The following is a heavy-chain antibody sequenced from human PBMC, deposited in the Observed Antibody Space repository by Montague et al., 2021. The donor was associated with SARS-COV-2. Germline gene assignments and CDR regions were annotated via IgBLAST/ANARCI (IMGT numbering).Heavy chain of an antibody. CDR3: ARAPPYSSASWGYYGMDV. J-gene: IGHJ6*02. CDR1: GFILSTYD. Sequence: SLRLSCAASGFILSTYDMHWVRQATGKGLEWVSAIGTRGDTYYPGSVKGRFTMSRENAENSLYLQMTSLRAGDTAAYYCARAPPYSSASWGYYGMDVWGQGTTVTVSS. D-gene: IGHD6-6*01. CDR2: IGTRGDT. V-gene: IGHV3-13*01.